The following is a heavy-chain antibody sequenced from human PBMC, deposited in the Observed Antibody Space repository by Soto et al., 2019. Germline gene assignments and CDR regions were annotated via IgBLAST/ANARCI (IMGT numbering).Heavy chain of an antibody. Sequence: QVQLQESGPALVRPSDSLSLMCSVSGVPITTFYWSWIRQAPGKGLEYIGYIYYGGSTHYNPALKSLVPISVETDKNAFSLNLRPVTAADTAAYYCARGQLLHYQYGLDVWGQGTTVIV. CDR3: ARGQLLHYQYGLDV. V-gene: IGHV4-59*07. D-gene: IGHD3-10*01. CDR2: IYYGGST. J-gene: IGHJ6*02. CDR1: GVPITTFY.